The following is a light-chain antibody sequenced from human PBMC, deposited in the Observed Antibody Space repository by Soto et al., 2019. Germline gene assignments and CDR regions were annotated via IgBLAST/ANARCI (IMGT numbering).Light chain of an antibody. J-gene: IGKJ2*01. CDR3: QQRSNWPPYT. V-gene: IGKV3-11*01. CDR1: QSVSSY. Sequence: EIVLTQSPATLSLSPGERATLSCRASQSVSSYLAWYQQKPGQAPRLLIYDASNSATGIPARFSGSGSGTDLTLTISSLEHEDFAVYYCQQRSNWPPYTFGQGTKLEIK. CDR2: DAS.